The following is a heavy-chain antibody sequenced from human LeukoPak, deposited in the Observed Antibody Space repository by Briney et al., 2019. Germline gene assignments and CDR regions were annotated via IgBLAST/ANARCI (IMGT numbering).Heavy chain of an antibody. V-gene: IGHV1-69*01. CDR3: AGESMVRGTDYNWFDP. J-gene: IGHJ5*02. CDR1: GGTFSSYA. D-gene: IGHD3-10*01. Sequence: SVKVSCKASGGTFSSYAISWVRQAPGQGLEWMGGIIPIFGTANYAQKFQGRVTITADESTSTAYMELSSLRSEDTAVYYCAGESMVRGTDYNWFDPWGQGTLVTVSS. CDR2: IIPIFGTA.